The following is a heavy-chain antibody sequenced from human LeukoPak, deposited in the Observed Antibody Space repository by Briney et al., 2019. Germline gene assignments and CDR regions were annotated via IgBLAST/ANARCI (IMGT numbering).Heavy chain of an antibody. J-gene: IGHJ4*02. Sequence: GGSLRLSCAASGFTFSSYSMNWVRQAPGKGLEWVSSISSSSSYIYYADSVKGRFTISRDNAKNSLYLQMNSLRAEDTAVYYCAKDALVPAAMGGSLVWGQGTLVTVSS. CDR3: AKDALVPAAMGGSLV. V-gene: IGHV3-21*01. CDR1: GFTFSSYS. D-gene: IGHD2-2*01. CDR2: ISSSSSYI.